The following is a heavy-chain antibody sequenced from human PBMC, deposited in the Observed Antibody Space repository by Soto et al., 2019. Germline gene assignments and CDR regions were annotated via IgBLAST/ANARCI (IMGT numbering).Heavy chain of an antibody. CDR1: GGTFSSYT. J-gene: IGHJ1*01. Sequence: SVKVSCKASGGTFSSYTISWVRQAPGQGLEWMGRIIPFLGIANYAQKFQGRVTITADKSTSTAYMKLSSLRSEDTAVYYCARDPGTGTTYAQWGQGTLVTVSS. CDR2: IIPFLGIA. CDR3: ARDPGTGTTYAQ. V-gene: IGHV1-69*04. D-gene: IGHD1-7*01.